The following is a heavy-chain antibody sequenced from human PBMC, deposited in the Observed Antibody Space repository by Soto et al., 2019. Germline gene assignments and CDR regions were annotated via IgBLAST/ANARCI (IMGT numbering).Heavy chain of an antibody. CDR2: IGSGGDT. J-gene: IGHJ6*02. V-gene: IGHV3-13*01. Sequence: EVQLVESGGGLVQPGGSLRLSCAASGFTLSSYDIHWVRQATGEGLAWVSGIGSGGDTHYADSVKGRFIISREDGKNSLYLQMNNLRVGDTAVYYCTRNTPPTGMEVWGQGATVTTSS. D-gene: IGHD3-9*01. CDR3: TRNTPPTGMEV. CDR1: GFTLSSYD.